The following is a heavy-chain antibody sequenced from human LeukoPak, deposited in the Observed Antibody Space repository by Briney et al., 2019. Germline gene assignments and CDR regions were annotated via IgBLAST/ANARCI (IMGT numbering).Heavy chain of an antibody. V-gene: IGHV4-59*08. CDR1: GGSFSTYY. J-gene: IGHJ5*02. CDR3: ARREAVTGTPRAWFDP. D-gene: IGHD6-19*01. CDR2: IYSGGST. Sequence: PSETLSLTCTVSGGSFSTYYWTWIRQPPGKGLEWIGYIYSGGSTNYNPSLKSRVTISLDTSKNQFSLKLTSVTAADTAVYYCARREAVTGTPRAWFDPWGQGTLVTVS.